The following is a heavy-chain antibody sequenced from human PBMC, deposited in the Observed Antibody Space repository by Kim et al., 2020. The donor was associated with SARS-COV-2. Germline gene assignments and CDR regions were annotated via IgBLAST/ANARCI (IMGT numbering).Heavy chain of an antibody. J-gene: IGHJ5*02. CDR1: GFTFSDYY. V-gene: IGHV3-11*06. CDR3: ASWDMGDDSSGHIPS. Sequence: GGSLRLSCAASGFTFSDYYMSWIRQAPGKGLEWVSYISSSSSYTNYADSVKGRFTISRDNAKNSLYLQMNSLRAEDTAVYYCASWDMGDDSSGHIPSWGQGTLVTVSS. D-gene: IGHD3-22*01. CDR2: ISSSSSYT.